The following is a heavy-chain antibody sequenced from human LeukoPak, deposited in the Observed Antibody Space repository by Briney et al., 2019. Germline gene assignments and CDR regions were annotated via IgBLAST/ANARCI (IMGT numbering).Heavy chain of an antibody. CDR1: GGSISNYY. D-gene: IGHD3-10*01. CDR2: IHYSGGT. V-gene: IGHV4-59*01. CDR3: ARVLKSGPYYYFDT. J-gene: IGHJ5*02. Sequence: SETLSLTCSVSGGSISNYYWSWIRQPPGKELEWIGYIHYSGGTNYKPSLKSRVTISVDTSKSQFSLKLNSVSAADTAVYYCARVLKSGPYYYFDTWGQGTLVTISS.